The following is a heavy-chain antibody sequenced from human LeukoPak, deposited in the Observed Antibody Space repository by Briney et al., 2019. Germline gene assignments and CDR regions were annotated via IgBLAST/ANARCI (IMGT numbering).Heavy chain of an antibody. CDR1: GFTFSSYA. CDR2: ISGSGGVT. Sequence: PGGSLRLSCAASGFTFSSYAMSWVRLAPGKGLEWVSAISGSGGVTYYSDSVKGRFTISRDNSKNTLYLQMNSLRAEDTAVFYCAKNYYDTSGNFDYWGQGTLVTVSS. D-gene: IGHD3-22*01. CDR3: AKNYYDTSGNFDY. J-gene: IGHJ4*02. V-gene: IGHV3-23*01.